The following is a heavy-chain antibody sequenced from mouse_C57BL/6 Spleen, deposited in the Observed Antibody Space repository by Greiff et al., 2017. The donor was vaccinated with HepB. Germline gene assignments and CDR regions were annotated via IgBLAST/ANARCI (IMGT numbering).Heavy chain of an antibody. V-gene: IGHV14-2*01. J-gene: IGHJ4*01. CDR3: ARLGYSSSFYAMDY. CDR1: GFNIKDYY. D-gene: IGHD1-1*01. CDR2: IDPEDGET. Sequence: EVKLMESGAELVKPGASVKLSCTASGFNIKDYYMHWVKQRTEQGLEWIGRIDPEDGETKYAPKFQGKATITADTSSNTAYLPLSSLTTEDTAVYYCARLGYSSSFYAMDYWGQGTSVTVSS.